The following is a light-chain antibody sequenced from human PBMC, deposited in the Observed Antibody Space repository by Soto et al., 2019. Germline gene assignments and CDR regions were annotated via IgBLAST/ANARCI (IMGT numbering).Light chain of an antibody. CDR3: QQTYSTPT. CDR2: GES. V-gene: IGKV1-39*01. Sequence: DIQLTQSPSSLSAAVGDRVTITCRASEHISNYLNWYQQKPGTAPKLLIHGESILQSGVPSRFSGSGSGTHFTLTINNLQPEDFATYYGQQTYSTPTFRQGTKV. J-gene: IGKJ1*01. CDR1: EHISNY.